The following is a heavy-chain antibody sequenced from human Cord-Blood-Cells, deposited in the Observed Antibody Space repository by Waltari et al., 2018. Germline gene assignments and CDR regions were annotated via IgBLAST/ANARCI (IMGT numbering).Heavy chain of an antibody. Sequence: QVQLQQWGAGLLKPSETLSLTCAVYGGSFSGYYLSWIRQPPGKGLEWIGEINHSGSTNYNPSLKSRVTISVDTSKNQFSLKLSSVTAADTAVYYCARGGSVAGNHYYYGMDVWGQGTTVTVSS. V-gene: IGHV4-34*01. CDR2: INHSGST. D-gene: IGHD6-19*01. CDR3: ARGGSVAGNHYYYGMDV. J-gene: IGHJ6*02. CDR1: GGSFSGYY.